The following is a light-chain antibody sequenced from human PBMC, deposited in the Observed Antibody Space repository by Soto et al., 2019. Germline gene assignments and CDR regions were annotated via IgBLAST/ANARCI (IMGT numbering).Light chain of an antibody. Sequence: IVMTQSPASLCVSPGEGVTVSFRASENVGTNLAWYQQKPGQAPRLLIYGSSTRATGIPATFSGSGSGTEFTLTISSLQSEESAIYYCQQYNNWGLSFGGGTKVEIK. CDR3: QQYNNWGLS. V-gene: IGKV3D-15*01. CDR1: ENVGTN. J-gene: IGKJ4*01. CDR2: GSS.